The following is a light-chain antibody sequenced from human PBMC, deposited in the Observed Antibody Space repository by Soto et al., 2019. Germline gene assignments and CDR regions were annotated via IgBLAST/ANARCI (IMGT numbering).Light chain of an antibody. J-gene: IGKJ2*01. CDR3: QESSSTPYI. Sequence: DIQMTQSPSSLSASVGDRATITCRASRTINNFLSWYQQKPGKPPKLLIYGASRLQSGGPSRFSGSGSGTDFILTSSDLQTEDVAFYFWQESSSTPYIFGQGTKLEVK. CDR1: RTINNF. CDR2: GAS. V-gene: IGKV1-39*01.